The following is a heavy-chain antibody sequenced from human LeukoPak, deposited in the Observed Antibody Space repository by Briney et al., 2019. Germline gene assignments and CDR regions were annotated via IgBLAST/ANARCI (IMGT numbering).Heavy chain of an antibody. Sequence: GGSLRLSCAASGFTFSSCGMSWVRQAPGKGLEWVSAISGSGGSTYYADSVKGRFTISRDNSKNTLYLQMNSLRAEDTAVYYCAKPPDFNILTGGFDYWGQGTLVTVSS. CDR3: AKPPDFNILTGGFDY. CDR1: GFTFSSCG. J-gene: IGHJ4*02. V-gene: IGHV3-23*01. D-gene: IGHD3-9*01. CDR2: ISGSGGST.